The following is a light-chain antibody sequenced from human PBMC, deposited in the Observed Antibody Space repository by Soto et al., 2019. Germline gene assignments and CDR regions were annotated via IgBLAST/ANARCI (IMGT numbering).Light chain of an antibody. CDR3: GTWDDSLSAVV. CDR1: SSNIGSNF. J-gene: IGLJ2*01. CDR2: DNN. V-gene: IGLV1-51*01. Sequence: QSVLTQPPSVSAAPGQKVTITCSGSSSNIGSNFVSWYQQFPGAAPKVLIYDNNKRPSGIPDRLSGSKSGTSATLGITGLQTGDEADYFCGTWDDSLSAVVFAGGTKLTVL.